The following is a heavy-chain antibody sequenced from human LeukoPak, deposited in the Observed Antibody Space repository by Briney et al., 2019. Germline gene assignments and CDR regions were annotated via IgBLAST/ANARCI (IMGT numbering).Heavy chain of an antibody. CDR1: GGSFSGYY. CDR2: INHSGST. D-gene: IGHD1-14*01. Sequence: SETLSLTCAVYGGSFSGYYWSWIRQPPGKGLEWIGEINHSGSTNYNPSLKSRVTISVDTSKNQLSLKLSSVTAADTAVYYCARARKNRYFDLWGRGTLVTVSS. V-gene: IGHV4-34*01. CDR3: ARARKNRYFDL. J-gene: IGHJ2*01.